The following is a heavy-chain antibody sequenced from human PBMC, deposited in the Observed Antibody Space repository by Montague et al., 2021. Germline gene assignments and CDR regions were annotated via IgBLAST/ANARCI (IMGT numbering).Heavy chain of an antibody. J-gene: IGHJ4*02. D-gene: IGHD3-10*01. Sequence: SETLSLTCIVSSGSISSFSWAWIRQAPGKALERIGHLYDSGDTYYNPSLHSRLTFSLDTSRNQFFLRLTSVTAADTAVYYCARGGRPMGLYHFDYWGQGTLVTVSS. V-gene: IGHV4-59*03. CDR3: ARGGRPMGLYHFDY. CDR1: SGSISSFS. CDR2: LYDSGDT.